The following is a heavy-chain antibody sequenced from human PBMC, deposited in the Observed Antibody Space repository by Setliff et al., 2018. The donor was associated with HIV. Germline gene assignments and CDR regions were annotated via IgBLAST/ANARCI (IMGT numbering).Heavy chain of an antibody. CDR3: VKGYCRSTTWYDDYYYMDV. CDR1: GGSISSHC. CDR2: IYASGST. Sequence: PSETLSLTCTVSGGSISSHCWSWIRQSPGKALEWIGYIYASGSTNYNPSLKSRVTISVDTSKNQFFLKLSSVTAADTAVYYCVKGYCRSTTWYDDYYYMDVWGKGSTVTVSS. J-gene: IGHJ6*03. V-gene: IGHV4-59*11. D-gene: IGHD2-2*01.